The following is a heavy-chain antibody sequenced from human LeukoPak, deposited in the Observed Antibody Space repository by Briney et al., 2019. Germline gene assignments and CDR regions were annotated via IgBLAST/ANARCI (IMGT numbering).Heavy chain of an antibody. CDR1: GYTFTGYY. D-gene: IGHD2-2*01. J-gene: IGHJ6*03. Sequence: ASVKVPCKASGYTFTGYYMHWVRQAPGQGLEWMGWINPNSGGTNYAQKFQGRVTMTRDTSISTAYMELSRLRSDDMAVYYCARGGNGCSSTSCYFGHYYYYYMDVWGKGTTVTVSS. CDR3: ARGGNGCSSTSCYFGHYYYYYMDV. CDR2: INPNSGGT. V-gene: IGHV1-2*02.